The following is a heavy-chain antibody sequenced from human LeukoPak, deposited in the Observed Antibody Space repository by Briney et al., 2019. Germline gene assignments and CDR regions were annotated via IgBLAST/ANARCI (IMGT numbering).Heavy chain of an antibody. D-gene: IGHD3/OR15-3a*01. J-gene: IGHJ4*02. CDR3: ARGRTPRTGFAH. Sequence: SETLSLTCTVSGGSISSNSYYWGWIRQPPGKGLEWIGSIYYSGSPYYNPSLKSRVTISVDTSKNQFSLKVISVTAADTAVYYWARGRTPRTGFAHWGKETLAPVS. V-gene: IGHV4-39*01. CDR1: GGSISSNSYY. CDR2: IYYSGSP.